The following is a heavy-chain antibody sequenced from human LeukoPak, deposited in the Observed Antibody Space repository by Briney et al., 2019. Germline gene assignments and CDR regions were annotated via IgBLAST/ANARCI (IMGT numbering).Heavy chain of an antibody. CDR1: GYTFTSYY. V-gene: IGHV1-18*04. D-gene: IGHD5-18*01. CDR2: ISAYNGNT. Sequence: ASVKVSCKASGYTFTSYYVHWVRQAPGQGLEWMGWISAYNGNTNYAQKLQGRVTMTTDTSTSTAYMELRSLRSDDTAVYYCARGFAYYVDTAMVDDAFDIWGQGTMVTVSS. J-gene: IGHJ3*02. CDR3: ARGFAYYVDTAMVDDAFDI.